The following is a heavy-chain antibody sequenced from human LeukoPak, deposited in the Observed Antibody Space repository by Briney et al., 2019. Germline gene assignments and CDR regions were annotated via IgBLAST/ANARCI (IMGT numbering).Heavy chain of an antibody. D-gene: IGHD6-13*01. CDR2: IYHSGST. CDR3: ARVRIAAAGPNFDY. CDR1: GGSISSYY. Sequence: SETLSLTCTVSGGSISSYYWSWIRQPPGKGLEWIGYIYHSGSTYYNPTLKSRVTISVDTSKNQFSLKLSSVTAADTAVYYCARVRIAAAGPNFDYWGQGTLVTVSS. V-gene: IGHV4-59*06. J-gene: IGHJ4*02.